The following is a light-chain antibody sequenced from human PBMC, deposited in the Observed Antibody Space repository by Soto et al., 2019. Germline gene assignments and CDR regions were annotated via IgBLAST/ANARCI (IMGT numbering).Light chain of an antibody. J-gene: IGKJ1*01. Sequence: DIQMTHSPSTLSASVGGRVTIACRASQTIDSWLAWYQQRPGKPPNILIYKASTLASGVPSRFSGSGSGTECTLTINSLQPDDFATYYCQQYHIYSGTFGQGTKVDIK. CDR2: KAS. CDR3: QQYHIYSGT. CDR1: QTIDSW. V-gene: IGKV1-5*03.